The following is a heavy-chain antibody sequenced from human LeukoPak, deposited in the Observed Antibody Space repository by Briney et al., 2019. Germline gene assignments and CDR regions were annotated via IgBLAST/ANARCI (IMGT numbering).Heavy chain of an antibody. Sequence: GGSLRLSCAASGFTFSSYWMSWVRQAPGKGLEWVANIKQDGSEKYYVDSVKGRFTISRDNAKNSLYLQMNSLRAEDTAVYYCAKASGHTMAYYNGMDVWGQGTTVTVSS. V-gene: IGHV3-7*01. J-gene: IGHJ6*02. CDR2: IKQDGSEK. CDR1: GFTFSSYW. D-gene: IGHD3-10*01. CDR3: AKASGHTMAYYNGMDV.